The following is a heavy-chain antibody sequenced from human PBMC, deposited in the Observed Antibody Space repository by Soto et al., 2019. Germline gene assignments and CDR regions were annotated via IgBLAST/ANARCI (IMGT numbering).Heavy chain of an antibody. CDR1: GGSVSSESYY. D-gene: IGHD2-21*01. J-gene: IGHJ5*02. CDR3: ARERGDSHWIDP. Sequence: PSLTCSVSGGSVSSESYYWSWIRQTPGKELEWIGNVENSGSTKYNPSLKSRVTISVDTSKNQFSLKLSSVTGADTAVYYCARERGDSHWIDPWGQGTLVTVSS. V-gene: IGHV4-61*01. CDR2: VENSGST.